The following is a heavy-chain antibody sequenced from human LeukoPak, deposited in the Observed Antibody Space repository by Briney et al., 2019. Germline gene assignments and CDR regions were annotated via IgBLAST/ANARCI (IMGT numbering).Heavy chain of an antibody. Sequence: SETLSLTCTVSGGSISSYYWSWIRQPPGKGLEWIGYIYYSGSTNYNPSLKSRVTISVDTSKNQFSLKLSSVTAADTAVYYCARSYCGGDCALDVWGKGTTATVSS. J-gene: IGHJ6*04. CDR1: GGSISSYY. D-gene: IGHD2-21*02. CDR2: IYYSGST. V-gene: IGHV4-59*01. CDR3: ARSYCGGDCALDV.